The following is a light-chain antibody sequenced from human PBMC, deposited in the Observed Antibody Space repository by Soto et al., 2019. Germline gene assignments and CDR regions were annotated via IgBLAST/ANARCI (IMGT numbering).Light chain of an antibody. CDR2: YDS. Sequence: SYELTQPPSVSVAPGKTARITCGGNNIGSKSVHWYQQKPGQAPVLVIYYDSDRPSGIPERFSGSNSGNTATLTISRVDAGDEADYYCQVWDSSSDHPIFGTGTKLTVL. J-gene: IGLJ1*01. CDR3: QVWDSSSDHPI. V-gene: IGLV3-21*04. CDR1: NIGSKS.